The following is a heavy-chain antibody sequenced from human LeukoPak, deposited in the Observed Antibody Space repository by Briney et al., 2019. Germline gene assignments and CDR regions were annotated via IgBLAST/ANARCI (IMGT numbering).Heavy chain of an antibody. Sequence: SVNVSRKSSGGTSSSYALTWVRQAPAQGLEWMGGIIPIFGTTDYAQKFQDRLTITADESTRTAYMAPNSLRSDDTAVYYCARLDGYSRLGYWGEGALVSVSS. D-gene: IGHD6-13*01. CDR3: ARLDGYSRLGY. J-gene: IGHJ4*02. V-gene: IGHV1-69*13. CDR2: IIPIFGTT. CDR1: GGTSSSYA.